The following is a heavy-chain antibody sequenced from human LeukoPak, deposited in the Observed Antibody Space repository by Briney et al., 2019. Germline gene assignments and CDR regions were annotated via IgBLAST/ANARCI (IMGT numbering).Heavy chain of an antibody. CDR1: GGSFSGYY. V-gene: IGHV4-34*01. Sequence: SETLSLTCAVYGGSFSGYYWSWIRQPPGKGLEWIGEINHSGSTNYNPSLKGRVTISVDTSKNQFSLKLSSVTAADTAVYYCAVLNSLYGMDVWGQGTTVTVS. J-gene: IGHJ6*02. CDR3: AVLNSLYGMDV. CDR2: INHSGST. D-gene: IGHD4-23*01.